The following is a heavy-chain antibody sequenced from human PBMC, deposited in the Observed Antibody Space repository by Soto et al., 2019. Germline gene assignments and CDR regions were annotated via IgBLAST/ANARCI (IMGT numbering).Heavy chain of an antibody. CDR3: ARGLSATLFDN. J-gene: IGHJ4*02. CDR1: GGSISTGGYY. CDR2: IYYSGST. V-gene: IGHV4-31*03. Sequence: QVQLQESGPGLVKPSQTLSLTCTFSGGSISTGGYYWTWIRQHPGKGLEWIGYIYYSGSTFYNPSLKGRVTISVDLSKNQFSQKLSSVSAADTAVYCCARGLSATLFDNWGQGTLVTVSS.